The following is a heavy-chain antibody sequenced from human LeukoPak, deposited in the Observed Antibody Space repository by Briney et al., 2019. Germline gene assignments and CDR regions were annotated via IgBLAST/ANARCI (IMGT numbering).Heavy chain of an antibody. D-gene: IGHD3-10*01. CDR3: AKDRLLWFGEADAFDI. CDR2: INPDDGST. Sequence: GGSLRLSCAASGFTFSKYWLHWVRQAPGKGLVWVSRINPDDGSTSYADSVKGRFTISRDNSKNTLYLQMNSLRAEDTAVYYCAKDRLLWFGEADAFDIWGQGTMVTVSS. J-gene: IGHJ3*02. V-gene: IGHV3-74*01. CDR1: GFTFSKYW.